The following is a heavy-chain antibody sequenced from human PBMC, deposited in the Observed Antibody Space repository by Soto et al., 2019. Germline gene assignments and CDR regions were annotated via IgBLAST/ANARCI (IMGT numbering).Heavy chain of an antibody. Sequence: SETLSLTCGLSGAAFSDYTWSWVRQAPGGGLHWIGEVNRGGRTKYSPSLERRLTMSVDLSSNQVTLEMRAVTAADAAIYYGARLKEDNVWGTYRYLDLWGQGTLVTVSS. V-gene: IGHV4-34*01. J-gene: IGHJ5*02. CDR3: ARLKEDNVWGTYRYLDL. CDR1: GAAFSDYT. D-gene: IGHD3-16*02. CDR2: VNRGGRT.